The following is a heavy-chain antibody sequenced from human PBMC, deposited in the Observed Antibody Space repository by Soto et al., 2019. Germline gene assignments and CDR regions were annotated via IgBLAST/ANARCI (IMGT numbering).Heavy chain of an antibody. Sequence: EVQLVESGGGLVQPGGSLRLSCAASGFTFSSYWMSWVRQAPGKGLEWVANIKQDGSEKYYVDSVKGRFTISRDNAKNSLYLQMNSLRAEDTAVYYCPRDKGGGREEYQLLRAYWGQGTLVTLSS. J-gene: IGHJ4*02. CDR3: PRDKGGGREEYQLLRAY. V-gene: IGHV3-7*01. D-gene: IGHD2-2*01. CDR2: IKQDGSEK. CDR1: GFTFSSYW.